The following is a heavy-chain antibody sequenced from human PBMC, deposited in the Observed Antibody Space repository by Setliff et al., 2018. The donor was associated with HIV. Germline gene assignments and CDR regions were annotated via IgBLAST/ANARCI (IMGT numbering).Heavy chain of an antibody. J-gene: IGHJ4*02. V-gene: IGHV4-59*04. CDR2: IYNTGTT. D-gene: IGHD3-10*01. CDR1: GGSISSHY. Sequence: SETLSLTCSVSGGSISSHYWSWIRQPPGKGLEWIGYIYNTGTTYNNPSLKSRVTFSADTSKNQFSLNLNSVTATDTAVYFCARQGLTMNPGVPAPILYFFDYWGQGILVTVSS. CDR3: ARQGLTMNPGVPAPILYFFDY.